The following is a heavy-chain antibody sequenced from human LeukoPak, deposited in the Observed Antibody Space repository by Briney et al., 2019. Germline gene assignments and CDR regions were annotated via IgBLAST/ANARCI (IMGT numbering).Heavy chain of an antibody. CDR1: GFTFSSYG. CDR3: AKDRERVLTSTSCSYDY. J-gene: IGHJ4*02. Sequence: GGSLRLSCAAPGFTFSSYGMTWGRQAPGKGLEWVAFIWYDGSDKYYVDSVNGRFTISRDNSKNTLYLQMNSLRGEDTAVYYCAKDRERVLTSTSCSYDYWGQGTLVTVSS. CDR2: IWYDGSDK. V-gene: IGHV3-30*02. D-gene: IGHD2-2*01.